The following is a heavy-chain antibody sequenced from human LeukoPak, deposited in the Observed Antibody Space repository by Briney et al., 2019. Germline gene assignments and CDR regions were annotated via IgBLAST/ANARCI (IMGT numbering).Heavy chain of an antibody. Sequence: PSETLSLTCTVSGGSISSSSYYWGWVRQPPGKGLEWIGSIYYSGSTYYNPSLKSRVTISVDTSKNQFSLKLSSVTAADTAVYYCARVTAMVSGSVDYWGQGTLVTVSS. CDR1: GGSISSSSYY. V-gene: IGHV4-39*07. D-gene: IGHD5-18*01. J-gene: IGHJ4*02. CDR3: ARVTAMVSGSVDY. CDR2: IYYSGST.